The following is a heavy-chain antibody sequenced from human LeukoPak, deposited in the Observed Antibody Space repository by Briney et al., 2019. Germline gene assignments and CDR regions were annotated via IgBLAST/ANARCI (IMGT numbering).Heavy chain of an antibody. CDR1: GFTLSSSA. J-gene: IGHJ4*02. CDR3: ARSARWDFDS. V-gene: IGHV3-23*01. D-gene: IGHD1-26*01. CDR2: ISGSGAFT. Sequence: GGSLRLSCAASGFTLSSSAMSWVCQAPGKGLEWVSAISGSGAFTYYADFVKGRFTISRDNSKNTLYLQMNSLRAEDTAVYYCARSARWDFDSWGQGTLVTVSS.